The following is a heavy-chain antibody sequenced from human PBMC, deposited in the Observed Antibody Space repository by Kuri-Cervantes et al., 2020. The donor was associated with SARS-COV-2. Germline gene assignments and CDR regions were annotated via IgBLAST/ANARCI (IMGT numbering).Heavy chain of an antibody. D-gene: IGHD5-18*01. CDR3: AREDTAMVTDYYYGMDV. J-gene: IGHJ6*02. CDR1: GGSISSYY. Sequence: SETLSLTCTVSGGSISSYYWSWIRQPPGKGLEWIGYIYYSGSTNYNPSLKSRVTISVDTSKNQFSLKLSSVTAADTAVYYRAREDTAMVTDYYYGMDVWGQGTTVTVSS. V-gene: IGHV4-59*01. CDR2: IYYSGST.